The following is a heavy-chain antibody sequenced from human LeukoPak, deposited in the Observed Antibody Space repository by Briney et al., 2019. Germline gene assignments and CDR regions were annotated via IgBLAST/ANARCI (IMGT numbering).Heavy chain of an antibody. CDR2: INPTGSTT. V-gene: IGHV1-46*04. J-gene: IGHJ4*02. Sequence: ASVKVSCKASGYTFTSHYMHWVRQAPGQGLEWMGVINPTGSTTTYAKKLQGRVIMTRDTSTNTAYMELRSLRSDDTAVYYCARDYYDSSGYVDYWGQGTLVTVSS. CDR1: GYTFTSHY. D-gene: IGHD3-22*01. CDR3: ARDYYDSSGYVDY.